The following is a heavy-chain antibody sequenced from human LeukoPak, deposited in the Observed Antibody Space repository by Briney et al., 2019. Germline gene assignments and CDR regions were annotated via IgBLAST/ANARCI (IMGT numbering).Heavy chain of an antibody. D-gene: IGHD5-24*01. CDR3: AKSFSETERATITAY. Sequence: PSETLSLTCTVSGGSISSYYWSWIRLPPGKGLEYIGYIYNSGTTNYNPSLKSRVTISVDTSKNQFSLKLSSVTAADTAIYYCAKSFSETERATITAYWGQGTLVTVSS. CDR1: GGSISSYY. CDR2: IYNSGTT. J-gene: IGHJ4*02. V-gene: IGHV4-59*01.